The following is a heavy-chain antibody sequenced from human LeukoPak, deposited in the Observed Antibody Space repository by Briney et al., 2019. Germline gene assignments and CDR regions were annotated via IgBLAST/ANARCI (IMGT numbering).Heavy chain of an antibody. Sequence: GASVKVSCKASGGTFSSYAISWVRQAPGQGLEWMGRIIPILGIANYAQKFQGRVTITADKSTSTAYMELSSLRSEDTAVYYCAREDSSGYYDDYWGQGTLVTVSS. CDR3: AREDSSGYYDDY. J-gene: IGHJ4*02. V-gene: IGHV1-69*04. CDR1: GGTFSSYA. D-gene: IGHD3-22*01. CDR2: IIPILGIA.